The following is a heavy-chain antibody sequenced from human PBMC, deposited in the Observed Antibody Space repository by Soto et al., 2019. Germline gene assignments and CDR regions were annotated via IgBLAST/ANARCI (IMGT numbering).Heavy chain of an antibody. CDR1: GAPITWGDYS. D-gene: IGHD1-1*01. CDR2: IFHGGST. Sequence: SETLSLTCAISGAPITWGDYSWSWIRQPPGKGLGWLGYIFHGGSTYYNPSLRSRVTISVDRSRTQFSLKMSSVTAADTAVYYCASNPTGFPNWFDRWGQGTLVTVSS. CDR3: ASNPTGFPNWFDR. V-gene: IGHV4-30-2*01. J-gene: IGHJ5*02.